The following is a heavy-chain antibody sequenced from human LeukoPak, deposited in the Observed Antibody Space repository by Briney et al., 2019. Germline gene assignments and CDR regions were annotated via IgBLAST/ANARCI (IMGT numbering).Heavy chain of an antibody. CDR2: IYMSGST. J-gene: IGHJ6*03. Sequence: SETLSLTCTVSGGSINAYYWSWIRQPAGEGLEWIGRIYMSGSTDYNPSLKSRVTMSVDTSKNQFSLKLSSVTAADTALYYCARTVVSPANRWGDFYYYMDVWGKGTTVTVS. D-gene: IGHD2-2*01. V-gene: IGHV4-4*07. CDR3: ARTVVSPANRWGDFYYYMDV. CDR1: GGSINAYY.